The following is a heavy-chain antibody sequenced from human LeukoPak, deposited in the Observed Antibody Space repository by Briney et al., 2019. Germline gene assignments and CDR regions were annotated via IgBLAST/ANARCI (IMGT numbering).Heavy chain of an antibody. Sequence: PGGSLRLSCAASGFTFTNYWMSWVRQAPGKGLELVANIKQDRSEKYYVDSVKGRFTISRDNARNSLYLQMNSLRAEDTAVYFCARDLSVNWFDPWGQGTLVTVSS. CDR3: ARDLSVNWFDP. CDR2: IKQDRSEK. CDR1: GFTFTNYW. V-gene: IGHV3-7*01. J-gene: IGHJ5*02.